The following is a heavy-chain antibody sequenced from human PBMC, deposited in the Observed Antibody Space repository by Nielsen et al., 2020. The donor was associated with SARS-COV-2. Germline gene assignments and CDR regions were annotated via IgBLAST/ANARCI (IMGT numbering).Heavy chain of an antibody. CDR3: ARVGGYRYTDLKEVYYYYGMDV. D-gene: IGHD5-18*01. CDR1: GYTFTSYG. V-gene: IGHV1-18*01. Sequence: SVQVSCKASGYTFTSYGISWVRQAPRQGLEWMGWISAYNGNTTYAQKLQGRVTMTTDTSTSTAYMELRSMRSDDTAVYYCARVGGYRYTDLKEVYYYYGMDVWGQGTTVTVSS. CDR2: ISAYNGNT. J-gene: IGHJ6*02.